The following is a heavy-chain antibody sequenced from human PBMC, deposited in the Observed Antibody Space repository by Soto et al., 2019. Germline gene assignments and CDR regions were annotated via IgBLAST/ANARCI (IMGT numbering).Heavy chain of an antibody. Sequence: QVQLVQSGAEVKKPGASVKVSCKASGYTFSDYDINWVRQAAGQGLEWMGWMNPYSGNTGYAQKFQGGVIMTIDTSITTAYMELTSLTFEDTAVYYCARGRFRRTWFDPWGQGTLVTVSS. CDR3: ARGRFRRTWFDP. D-gene: IGHD3-16*01. CDR2: MNPYSGNT. CDR1: GYTFSDYD. J-gene: IGHJ5*02. V-gene: IGHV1-8*01.